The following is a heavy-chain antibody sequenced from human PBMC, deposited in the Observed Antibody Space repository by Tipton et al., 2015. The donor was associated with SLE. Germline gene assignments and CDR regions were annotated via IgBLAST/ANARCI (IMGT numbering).Heavy chain of an antibody. CDR2: ISYDGSNK. D-gene: IGHD4-17*01. J-gene: IGHJ2*01. CDR1: GFTFSSYA. Sequence: SLRLSCAASGFTFSSYAMSWVRQAPGKGLEWVAVISYDGSNKYYADSVKGRFTISRDNSKNTLYLQMNSLRAEDTAVYYCARGSTVTHWYFDLWGRGTLVTVSS. V-gene: IGHV3-30*04. CDR3: ARGSTVTHWYFDL.